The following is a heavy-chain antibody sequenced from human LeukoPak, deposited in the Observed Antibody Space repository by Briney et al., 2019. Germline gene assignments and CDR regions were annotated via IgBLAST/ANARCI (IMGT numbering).Heavy chain of an antibody. Sequence: PGRSLRLSCAASGFIFSNYAMHWVRQAPGKGLEWVAFIWYDGTNKYCADSVKGRFTISRDNPKNTLYLQMNSLRAEDTAVYYCAKDPDYYGSGSYSKGFDYRGQGTLVTVSS. CDR3: AKDPDYYGSGSYSKGFDY. J-gene: IGHJ4*02. CDR1: GFIFSNYA. CDR2: IWYDGTNK. D-gene: IGHD3-10*01. V-gene: IGHV3-33*06.